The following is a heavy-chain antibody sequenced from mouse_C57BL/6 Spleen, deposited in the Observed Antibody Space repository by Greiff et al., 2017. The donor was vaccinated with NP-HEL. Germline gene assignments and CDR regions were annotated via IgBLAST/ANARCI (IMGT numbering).Heavy chain of an antibody. CDR1: GFTFTDYY. CDR3: ARLYGYLYAMDY. Sequence: EVKLMESGGGLVQPGGSLILSCAASGFTFTDYYMSWVRQPPGKALEWLGFIRNKANGYTTEYSASVKGRFTISRYNSQSILYLQMNALRAEDSATYYCARLYGYLYAMDYWGQGTSVTVSS. D-gene: IGHD2-2*01. J-gene: IGHJ4*01. V-gene: IGHV7-3*01. CDR2: IRNKANGYTT.